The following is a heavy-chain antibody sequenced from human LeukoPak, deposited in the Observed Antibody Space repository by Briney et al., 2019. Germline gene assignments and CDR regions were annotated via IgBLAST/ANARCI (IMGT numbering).Heavy chain of an antibody. CDR1: GFTVSRNY. J-gene: IGHJ4*02. CDR3: AAYDFWSGYSAGIDY. Sequence: PGGSLRLSCAASGFTVSRNYMIWVRQAPGKGLEWVSVIYSGGTTYYADSVKGRFTISRDNSKNTLYLQMESLRAEDTAVYYCAAYDFWSGYSAGIDYWGQGTLVTVSS. D-gene: IGHD3-3*01. CDR2: IYSGGTT. V-gene: IGHV3-53*01.